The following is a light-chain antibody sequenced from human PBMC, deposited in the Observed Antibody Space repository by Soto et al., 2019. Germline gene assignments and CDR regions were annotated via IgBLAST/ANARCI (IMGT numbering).Light chain of an antibody. J-gene: IGLJ2*01. Sequence: QSVLTQSPSASGTPGQRVTSSCSGSSSNIGTYPVNWYQQLPGTAPTLLSYRNHQRPSGVPDRFSASKSGTSASLAISGPQSEDEADYYCAAWDDSLRAVVFGGGTKLTVL. V-gene: IGLV1-44*01. CDR2: RNH. CDR1: SSNIGTYP. CDR3: AAWDDSLRAVV.